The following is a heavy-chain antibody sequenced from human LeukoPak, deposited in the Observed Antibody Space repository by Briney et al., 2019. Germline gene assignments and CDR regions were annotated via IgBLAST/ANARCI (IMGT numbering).Heavy chain of an antibody. Sequence: SETLSLTCTVSGGPISSYYWSWIRQPPGKGLEWIGYIHNSVTNSKPSLKSRVTISVDTSKNQSSLKLSSVTAADTAVYYCARHIGRYYYYGMDVWGQGTTVTVSS. J-gene: IGHJ6*02. D-gene: IGHD1-26*01. CDR3: ARHIGRYYYYGMDV. V-gene: IGHV4-59*08. CDR2: IHNSVT. CDR1: GGPISSYY.